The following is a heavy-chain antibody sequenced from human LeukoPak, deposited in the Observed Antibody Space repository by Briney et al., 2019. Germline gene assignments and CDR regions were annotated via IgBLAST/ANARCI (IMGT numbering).Heavy chain of an antibody. Sequence: SETLSLTCTVSGGSISSYYWSWIRQPPGKGLEWIGYIYYSGSTNYNPSLKSRVTISVDTSKNQFSLKLSSVTAADTAVYYCARDYWPPPLGYCSGSTCFIGFDPWGQGTLVTVSS. CDR3: ARDYWPPPLGYCSGSTCFIGFDP. J-gene: IGHJ5*02. V-gene: IGHV4-59*01. D-gene: IGHD2-15*01. CDR1: GGSISSYY. CDR2: IYYSGST.